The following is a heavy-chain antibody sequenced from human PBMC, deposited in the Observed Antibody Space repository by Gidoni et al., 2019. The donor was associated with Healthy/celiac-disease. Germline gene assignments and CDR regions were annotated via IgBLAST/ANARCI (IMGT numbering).Heavy chain of an antibody. D-gene: IGHD3-22*01. Sequence: QVQLQESGPGLVKPSDTLYLTCPVSGCSISSYYWSWIRQPPGKGLEWIGYIYYSGRTNYNPSLKSRVTISGDTSKNQFSLKLSSVTAADTAVYYCARGSYYYDSSGYGYWGQGTLVTVSS. CDR3: ARGSYYYDSSGYGY. CDR2: IYYSGRT. J-gene: IGHJ4*02. V-gene: IGHV4-59*07. CDR1: GCSISSYY.